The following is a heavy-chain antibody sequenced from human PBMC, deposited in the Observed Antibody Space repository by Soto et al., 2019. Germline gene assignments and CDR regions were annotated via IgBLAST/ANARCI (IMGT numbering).Heavy chain of an antibody. Sequence: ASVKVSCKASGYSFSSYGISWVRQAPGQGLEWMGWINVNNGNTNYAPKFQGRVTMTTDKSTSTAYMELSSLRPEDTALYYCARSPYSNSPYYFDYWGQGTLVTVSS. CDR3: ARSPYSNSPYYFDY. V-gene: IGHV1-18*04. J-gene: IGHJ4*02. CDR2: INVNNGNT. D-gene: IGHD6-6*01. CDR1: GYSFSSYG.